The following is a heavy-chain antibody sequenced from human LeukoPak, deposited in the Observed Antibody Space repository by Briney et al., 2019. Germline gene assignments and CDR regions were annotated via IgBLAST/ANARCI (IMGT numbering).Heavy chain of an antibody. J-gene: IGHJ4*02. D-gene: IGHD3-22*01. CDR2: MNPNSGNT. CDR1: GYTFTSYD. Sequence: GASVKVSCKASGYTFTSYDINWVRQAAGQGLEWMGWMNPNSGNTNYAQKLQGRVTMTTDTSTSTAYMELRSLRSDDTAVYYCARGTPDGERSITMIVVVMDYWGQGTLVTVSS. V-gene: IGHV1-18*01. CDR3: ARGTPDGERSITMIVVVMDY.